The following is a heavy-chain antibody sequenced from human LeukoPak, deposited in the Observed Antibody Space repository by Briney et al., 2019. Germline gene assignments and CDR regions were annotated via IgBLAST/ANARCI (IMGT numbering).Heavy chain of an antibody. CDR3: ARYSYGFPFDY. CDR1: GFTFSSYA. D-gene: IGHD5-18*01. V-gene: IGHV3-23*01. Sequence: GGSLRLSCAASGFTFSSYAMSWVRQAPGKGLEWVSAISGSGGSTYYTDSVKGRFTISRDNSKNTLYLQMNSLRAEDTAVYYCARYSYGFPFDYWGQGTLVTVSS. J-gene: IGHJ4*02. CDR2: ISGSGGST.